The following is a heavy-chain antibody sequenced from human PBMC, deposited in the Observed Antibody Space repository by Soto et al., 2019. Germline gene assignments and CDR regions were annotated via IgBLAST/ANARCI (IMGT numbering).Heavy chain of an antibody. CDR1: GGSITSSGSA. CDR2: IEYSGNI. Sequence: QLQLQESGPGLLKPSETLSLTCNASGGSITSSGSAWGWIRQSPGKGLEWIGTIEYSGNIYYIPSLKSRITVSVDTSKNQISLKLSSVPAAGTAVYFCASHIHNQGFEYYFDSWGQGTLVTVPS. D-gene: IGHD1-1*01. J-gene: IGHJ4*02. CDR3: ASHIHNQGFEYYFDS. V-gene: IGHV4-39*01.